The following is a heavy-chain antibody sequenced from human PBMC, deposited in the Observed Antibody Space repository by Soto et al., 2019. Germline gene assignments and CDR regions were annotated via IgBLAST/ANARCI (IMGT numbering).Heavy chain of an antibody. V-gene: IGHV3-74*01. CDR2: INVDGTET. CDR3: ARDKEVLLTNYGMAV. J-gene: IGHJ6*02. CDR1: RFTFGSYW. Sequence: GGSLRLSCTAPRFTFGSYWMHWVRQAPGKGLVRVSAINVDGTETWYADSVKGRFTISRDNDKKTLYLHMTGLRVDDTGVYYCARDKEVLLTNYGMAVWGQGTTVTVSS.